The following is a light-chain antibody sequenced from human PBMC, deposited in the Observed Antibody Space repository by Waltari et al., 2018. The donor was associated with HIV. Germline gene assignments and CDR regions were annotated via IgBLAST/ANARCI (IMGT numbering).Light chain of an antibody. CDR3: NSYTISSTWM. CDR1: SNNVGTYNC. CDR2: DVN. Sequence: QSALTQPASVSGSPGQSIPISCTGTSNNVGTYNCVSWYQHHPGKAPKLIIYDVNSRPSGVSSRFSGSKSVSTASLTIAVLQDEDEAYYYCNSYTISSTWMFGGGTKLTVL. J-gene: IGLJ3*02. V-gene: IGLV2-14*03.